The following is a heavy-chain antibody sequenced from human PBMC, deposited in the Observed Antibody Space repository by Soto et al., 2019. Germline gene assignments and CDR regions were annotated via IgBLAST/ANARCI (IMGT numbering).Heavy chain of an antibody. Sequence: EVQLLESGGGLVQPGGSLRLSCAASGFTFSSYAMSWVRQAPGKGLEWVSAISGSGGSTYYADSVKGRFTISRDNSKNTLYLQMNSLRAEDTAVYYCARVGSYGSGPPDGYFDYWGQGTLVTVSS. CDR1: GFTFSSYA. V-gene: IGHV3-23*01. CDR2: ISGSGGST. CDR3: ARVGSYGSGPPDGYFDY. J-gene: IGHJ4*02. D-gene: IGHD3-10*01.